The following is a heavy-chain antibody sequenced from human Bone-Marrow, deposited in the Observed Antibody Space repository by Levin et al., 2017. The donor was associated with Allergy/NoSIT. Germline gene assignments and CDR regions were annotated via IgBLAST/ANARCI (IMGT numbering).Heavy chain of an antibody. Sequence: SETLSLTCTVSGGSMNSGGFYWSWIRQHPGKGLEWIGYIYHTGNTYYNPSLKSRLSISVDTSKNQFSLKLTSVTAADTAVYYCARPSGHYPELRFDYWGQGSLVTVSS. V-gene: IGHV4-31*03. J-gene: IGHJ4*02. D-gene: IGHD1-26*01. CDR1: GGSMNSGGFY. CDR2: IYHTGNT. CDR3: ARPSGHYPELRFDY.